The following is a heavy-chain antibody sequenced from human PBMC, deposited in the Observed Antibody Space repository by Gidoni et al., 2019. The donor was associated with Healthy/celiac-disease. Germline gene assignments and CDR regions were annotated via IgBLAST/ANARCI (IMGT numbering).Heavy chain of an antibody. V-gene: IGHV3-30*18. D-gene: IGHD3-9*01. J-gene: IGHJ4*02. CDR3: AKTIGHFDY. CDR1: GFTFSSYG. CDR2: ISYDGSNK. Sequence: QVQLVESGGGVVQPGRSLRLSCADSGFTFSSYGMHWVRQAPGKGLEWVAVISYDGSNKYYADSVKGRFTISRDNSKNTLYLQMNSLRAEDTAVYYCAKTIGHFDYWGQGTLVTVSS.